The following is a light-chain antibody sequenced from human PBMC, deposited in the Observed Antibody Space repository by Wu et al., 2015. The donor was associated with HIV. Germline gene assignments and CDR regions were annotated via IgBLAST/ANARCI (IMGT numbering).Light chain of an antibody. CDR1: QSVSSN. V-gene: IGKV3-15*01. J-gene: IGKJ1*01. CDR2: DAS. Sequence: EIVLTQSPGTLSLSPGEXATLSCRASQSVSSNLAWYQQRPGQAPRLLIFDASTRATSIPARFSGSGSGTDFTLTISSMQSEDFAVYISQQYNNWTLWTFGQGTKVEIK. CDR3: QQYNNWTLWT.